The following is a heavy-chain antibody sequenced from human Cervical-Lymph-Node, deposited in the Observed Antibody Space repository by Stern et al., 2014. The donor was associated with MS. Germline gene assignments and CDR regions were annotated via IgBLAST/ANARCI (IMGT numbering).Heavy chain of an antibody. J-gene: IGHJ4*02. CDR1: GYLFDDYW. D-gene: IGHD5-12*01. V-gene: IGHV5-51*03. CDR3: ARSPATPSGYDRFDY. CDR2: IFPRDSNT. Sequence: EVQLVQSGAEVKKPGESLKISCEASGYLFDDYWIGWVRQMSGRGLELVAIIFPRDSNTRYSPSVQGQVTISADKSISTAQLQWRSLKPADPAMYYCARSPATPSGYDRFDYWGQGALVTVSS.